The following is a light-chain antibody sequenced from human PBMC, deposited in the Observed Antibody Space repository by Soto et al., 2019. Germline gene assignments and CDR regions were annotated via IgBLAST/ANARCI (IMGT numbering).Light chain of an antibody. CDR1: QSVDRY. J-gene: IGKJ5*01. CDR2: DAS. CDR3: QQRKYWPPLT. Sequence: ETVLTQSPATQSLSPGESATLSCRASQSVDRYLAWYQQKPGQAPRLLIYDASNRATGIPARFSGSGSGTDFTLTISSLEPEDFALYYCQQRKYWPPLTFGQGTRLEIK. V-gene: IGKV3-11*01.